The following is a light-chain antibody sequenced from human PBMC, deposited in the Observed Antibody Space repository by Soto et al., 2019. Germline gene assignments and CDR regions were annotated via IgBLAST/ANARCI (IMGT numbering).Light chain of an antibody. V-gene: IGKV1-5*03. CDR1: QSISTW. CDR3: QQYINRWT. CDR2: KAS. J-gene: IGKJ1*01. Sequence: DIQMTQSPSTLSASVGDRVTITCRASQSISTWLAWYQQKPGKAPKLLIYKASSLESGVPLRFSGSGSGTEFTLTISSLQPDDFATYYCQQYINRWTFGQGTKVEIK.